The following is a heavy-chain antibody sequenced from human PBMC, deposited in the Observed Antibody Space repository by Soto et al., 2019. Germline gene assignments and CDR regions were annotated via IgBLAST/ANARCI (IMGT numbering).Heavy chain of an antibody. Sequence: QITLKESGPTLVKPTQTLTLTCTFSGFSLSTSGVGVGWIRQPPGKALEWLALIYWDDDKRYSPSLKSRLTITKDTSKIQVVLTMTNMDPVYTATYYCAHLYYDILTGYFPENWFDPWGQGTLVTVSS. D-gene: IGHD3-9*01. CDR3: AHLYYDILTGYFPENWFDP. V-gene: IGHV2-5*02. J-gene: IGHJ5*02. CDR2: IYWDDDK. CDR1: GFSLSTSGVG.